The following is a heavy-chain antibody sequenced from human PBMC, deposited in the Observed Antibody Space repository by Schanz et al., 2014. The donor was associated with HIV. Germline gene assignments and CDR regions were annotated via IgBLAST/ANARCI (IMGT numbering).Heavy chain of an antibody. V-gene: IGHV1-69*01. CDR3: ARFRTSSSSFYFYYYGLDV. CDR1: GDSFSNLG. Sequence: QVQLVQSGAEVKKPGSSVKISCKASGDSFSNLGINWVRQAPGQGLEWMGGIIPLFGATNYAPKFQDRVTIIADEAASTAYMELNSLXSEDTAVYYCARFRTSSSSFYFYYYGLDVWGQGTTVAVSS. CDR2: IIPLFGAT. D-gene: IGHD6-6*01. J-gene: IGHJ6*02.